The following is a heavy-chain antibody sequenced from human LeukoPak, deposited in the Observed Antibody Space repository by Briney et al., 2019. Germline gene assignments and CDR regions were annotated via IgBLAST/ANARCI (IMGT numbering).Heavy chain of an antibody. CDR1: GFTFDDYG. Sequence: GGSLRLSCAASGFTFDDYGMSWVRQAPGKGLEWVSGINWNGGSTGYADSVKGRFTISRNNAKNSLYLQMNSLRAEDTALYYCAKQTTDGYSPFDYWGQGTLVTVSS. J-gene: IGHJ4*02. D-gene: IGHD5-24*01. CDR3: AKQTTDGYSPFDY. V-gene: IGHV3-20*04. CDR2: INWNGGST.